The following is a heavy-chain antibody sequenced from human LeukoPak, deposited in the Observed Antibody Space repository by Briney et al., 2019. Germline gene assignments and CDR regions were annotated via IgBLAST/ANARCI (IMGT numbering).Heavy chain of an antibody. V-gene: IGHV3-23*01. D-gene: IGHD5-18*01. CDR2: ISGSGGRT. J-gene: IGHJ4*02. Sequence: GGALRLSCAASGFTFSRYAMSWVRQARGKGVEGVSAISGSGGRTYYADSVKGGLTISRENSNNTLYLQMNSLRAEDTAVYYCAKCGRGYSYGYYYWGQGTLVTVSS. CDR3: AKCGRGYSYGYYY. CDR1: GFTFSRYA.